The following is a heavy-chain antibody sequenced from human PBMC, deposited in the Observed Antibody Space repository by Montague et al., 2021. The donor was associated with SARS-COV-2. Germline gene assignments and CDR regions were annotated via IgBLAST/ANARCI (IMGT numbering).Heavy chain of an antibody. CDR2: MHFTGKS. Sequence: SETLSLTCSVSGDSITNHYGSWIRQPAGKGLEWIGGMHFTGKSTFSHFFSSRLTMLADTSKNQFSLKLTSVTAADTAIYFCARDRFDFGAGRQGTIDFWGQGTLVTVSS. V-gene: IGHV4-4*07. CDR1: GDSITNHY. J-gene: IGHJ4*02. CDR3: ARDRFDFGAGRQGTIDF. D-gene: IGHD3-10*01.